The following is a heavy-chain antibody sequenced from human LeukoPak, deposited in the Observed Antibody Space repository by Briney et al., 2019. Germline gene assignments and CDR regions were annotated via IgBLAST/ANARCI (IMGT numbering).Heavy chain of an antibody. CDR3: ARGLLDGYTHPAAFDI. J-gene: IGHJ3*02. CDR1: GGSISSYY. Sequence: PSETLSLTCTVSGGSISSYYWSWIRQPPGKGLEWIGYIYYSGSTNYNPSLKSRVTISVDTSKNQFSRKLSSVAAADTGVYYCARGLLDGYTHPAAFDIWGQGTMVTVSS. D-gene: IGHD5-24*01. CDR2: IYYSGST. V-gene: IGHV4-59*01.